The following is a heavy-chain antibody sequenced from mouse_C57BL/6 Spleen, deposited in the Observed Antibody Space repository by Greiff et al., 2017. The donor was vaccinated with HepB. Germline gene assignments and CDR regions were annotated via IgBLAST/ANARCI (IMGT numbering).Heavy chain of an antibody. CDR3: ARTPYYFDD. Sequence: EVQRVESGGDLVKPGGSLKLSCAASGFTFSSYGMSWVRQTPDKRLEWVATISSGGSYTYYPDSVKGRFTISRDNAKNTLYLQMSSLKSEDTAMYYCARTPYYFDDWGQGTTLTVSS. V-gene: IGHV5-6*01. CDR2: ISSGGSYT. J-gene: IGHJ2*01. CDR1: GFTFSSYG.